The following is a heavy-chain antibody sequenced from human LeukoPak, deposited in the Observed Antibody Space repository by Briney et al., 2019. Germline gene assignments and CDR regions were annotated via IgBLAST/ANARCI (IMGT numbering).Heavy chain of an antibody. D-gene: IGHD6-19*01. V-gene: IGHV4-61*02. CDR3: ARGSGWNSFDP. Sequence: PSETLSLTCTVSGGSISTDLYYWTRIPQPAGKGLEWIGRIYSNGWTDYNPPLKSRVSISIDTSKNHFSLKMSLATAADTALYYCARGSGWNSFDPWGQGTLVTVSS. CDR1: GGSISTDLYY. J-gene: IGHJ5*02. CDR2: IYSNGWT.